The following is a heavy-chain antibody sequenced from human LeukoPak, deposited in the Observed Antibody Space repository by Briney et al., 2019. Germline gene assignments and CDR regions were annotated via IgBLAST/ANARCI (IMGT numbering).Heavy chain of an antibody. Sequence: GGSLRLSCAASGFTFSNAWMSWVRQAPGKGLECVAKIKEDGSEAHYVDSVKGRFTISRDNAKKSLYLQMNSLRAEDTAVYYCARDYTGGWNDYWGQGIRVTVSS. V-gene: IGHV3-7*01. CDR3: ARDYTGGWNDY. CDR1: GFTFSNAW. D-gene: IGHD7-27*01. J-gene: IGHJ4*02. CDR2: IKEDGSEA.